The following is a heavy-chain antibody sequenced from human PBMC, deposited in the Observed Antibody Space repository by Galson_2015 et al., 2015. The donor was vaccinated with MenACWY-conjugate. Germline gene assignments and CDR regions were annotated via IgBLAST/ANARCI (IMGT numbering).Heavy chain of an antibody. CDR2: LSWNNFTI. Sequence: SLRLSCAVSGLTFEDYGMHWVRQAPGKGLEWVSGLSWNNFTIAYADSVKGRFTVSRASDENYLYLQMNSLREEDKAFYYCVKETGGSVFYLGPRAFDMWGRGTLVIVSS. CDR3: VKETGGSVFYLGPRAFDM. D-gene: IGHD3-16*01. V-gene: IGHV3-9*01. CDR1: GLTFEDYG. J-gene: IGHJ3*02.